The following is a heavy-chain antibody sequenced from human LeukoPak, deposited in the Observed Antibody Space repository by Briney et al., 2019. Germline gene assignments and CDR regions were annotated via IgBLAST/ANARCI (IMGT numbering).Heavy chain of an antibody. CDR1: GGSISSGGYH. V-gene: IGHV4-31*03. D-gene: IGHD6-13*01. J-gene: IGHJ5*02. CDR2: VYYSGST. CDR3: ARSPSALVDIAAAGTSWFDP. Sequence: KTSQTLSLTCTVSGGSISSGGYHWSWIRQHPGKGLEWIGYVYYSGSTYYNPSLKSRVTISVDTSKNQFSLKLSSVTAADTAVYYCARSPSALVDIAAAGTSWFDPWGQGTLVTVSS.